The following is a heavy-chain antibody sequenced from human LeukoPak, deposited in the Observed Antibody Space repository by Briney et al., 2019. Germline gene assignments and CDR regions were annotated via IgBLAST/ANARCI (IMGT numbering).Heavy chain of an antibody. J-gene: IGHJ4*02. V-gene: IGHV4-59*11. CDR2: ISYNGST. D-gene: IGHD3-10*01. Sequence: SETLSLTCTVSGDSISNHYWSWIRQSPGMGLEWIGYISYNGSTSYNPSLRSRVTTSGDTSKNHFSLKLSSVTAADTVLYYCARDSYYGSASSHLDYWGQGTLVTVSS. CDR3: ARDSYYGSASSHLDY. CDR1: GDSISNHY.